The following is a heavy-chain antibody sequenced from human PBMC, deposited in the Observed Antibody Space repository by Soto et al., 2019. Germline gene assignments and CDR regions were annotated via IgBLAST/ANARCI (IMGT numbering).Heavy chain of an antibody. D-gene: IGHD6-19*01. CDR2: IIPILGIA. Sequence: QVQLVQSGAEVKKPGSSVKVSCKASGGTFSSYTISWVRQAPGQGLEWMGTIIPILGIANYAQKFQGRVTITADKSTSTAYRELSSLRSEDTAVYYCARYVAVAGTPYFDYWGQGTLVTVSS. CDR1: GGTFSSYT. CDR3: ARYVAVAGTPYFDY. V-gene: IGHV1-69*02. J-gene: IGHJ4*02.